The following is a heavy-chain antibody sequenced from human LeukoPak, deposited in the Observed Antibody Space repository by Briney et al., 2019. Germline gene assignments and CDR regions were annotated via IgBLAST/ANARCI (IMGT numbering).Heavy chain of an antibody. V-gene: IGHV4-39*01. CDR3: ARLFPWRGRDYYYYHGMDV. D-gene: IGHD2-21*01. CDR1: GGSISSSSYY. CDR2: IYYSGST. Sequence: KPSETLSLTCTVSGGSISSSSYYWGWIRRPPGKGLEWIGSIYYSGSTYYNPSLKSRVTISVDTSKNQFSLKLSSVTAADTAVYYCARLFPWRGRDYYYYHGMDVWGQGTTVTVSS. J-gene: IGHJ6*02.